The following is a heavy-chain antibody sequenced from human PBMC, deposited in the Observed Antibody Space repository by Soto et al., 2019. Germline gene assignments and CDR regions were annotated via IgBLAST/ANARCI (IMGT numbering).Heavy chain of an antibody. J-gene: IGHJ5*02. D-gene: IGHD5-18*01. CDR2: MNPNSGNT. CDR1: GYTFTSYD. Sequence: GASVKVSCKASGYTFTSYDINWVRQATGQGLEWMGWMNPNSGNTGYAQKFQGRVTMTRNTSISTAYMELSSLRSEDTAVYYCARGPVRVNSKSYSYARKYWFDHWGQGTLVTVSS. V-gene: IGHV1-8*01. CDR3: ARGPVRVNSKSYSYARKYWFDH.